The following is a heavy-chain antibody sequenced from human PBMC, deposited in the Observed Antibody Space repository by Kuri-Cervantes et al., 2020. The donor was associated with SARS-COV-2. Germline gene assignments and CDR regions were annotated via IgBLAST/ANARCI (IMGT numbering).Heavy chain of an antibody. V-gene: IGHV4-59*01. D-gene: IGHD3/OR15-3a*01. CDR1: GGSITNYY. CDR2: VTYNGNT. J-gene: IGHJ4*02. Sequence: SETLSLTCTVSGGSITNYYLTWIRQPPGKGLEWIGYVTYNGNTAYNPSLKSRVTMSLDTSKNQFSLRLSSVTAADTAVYYCSGRVDFSSVDYWGQGTLVTVSS. CDR3: SGRVDFSSVDY.